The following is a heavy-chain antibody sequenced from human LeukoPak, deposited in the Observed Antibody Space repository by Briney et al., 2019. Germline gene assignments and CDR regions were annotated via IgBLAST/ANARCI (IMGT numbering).Heavy chain of an antibody. CDR3: ARDRELLWFGELSEYYYMDV. V-gene: IGHV4-38-2*02. J-gene: IGHJ6*03. Sequence: SETLSLTCAVSGYPMSSGYYWGWIRQPPGKGLEWIGSIYHSGSTYYNPSLKSRVTISVDTSKNQFSLKLSSVTAADTAVYYCARDRELLWFGELSEYYYMDVWGKGTTVTVSS. CDR1: GYPMSSGYY. D-gene: IGHD3-10*01. CDR2: IYHSGST.